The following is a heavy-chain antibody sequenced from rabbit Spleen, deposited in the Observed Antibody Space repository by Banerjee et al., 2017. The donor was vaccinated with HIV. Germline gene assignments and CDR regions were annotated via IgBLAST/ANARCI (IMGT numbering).Heavy chain of an antibody. CDR1: GVSFSGNSY. J-gene: IGHJ2*01. Sequence: QSLEESGGDLVKPGASLTLTCTASGVSFSGNSYMCWVRQAPGKGLEWIVCIDTGSSGFTYFASWAKGRFTISKTSSTTVTLQMTSLTAADTATYFCARNYVNVFDPWGPGTLVTVS. CDR3: ARNYVNVFDP. D-gene: IGHD1-1*01. V-gene: IGHV1S40*01. CDR2: IDTGSSGFT.